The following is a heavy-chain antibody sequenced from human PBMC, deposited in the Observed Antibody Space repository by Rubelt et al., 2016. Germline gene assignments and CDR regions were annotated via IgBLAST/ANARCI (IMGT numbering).Heavy chain of an antibody. CDR1: EFTFSTYA. CDR3: ARGYLSNSFDY. CDR2: ISSRGNDM. J-gene: IGHJ4*02. V-gene: IGHV3-21*01. D-gene: IGHD4-11*01. Sequence: GSGGGLVQPGGSLRLSCVPSEFTFSTYAMNWVRQAPGKGLEWVSSISSRGNDMYYTDSVKGRFTISRDNAKNSLYLQMDSLRAEDTAVYYCARGYLSNSFDYWGQGTLVTVSS.